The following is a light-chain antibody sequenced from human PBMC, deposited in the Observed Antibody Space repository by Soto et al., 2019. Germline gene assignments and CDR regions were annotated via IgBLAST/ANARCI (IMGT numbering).Light chain of an antibody. J-gene: IGLJ1*01. CDR2: EVS. V-gene: IGLV2-14*01. Sequence: QSVLTQPASVSGSPGQAITISCSGSSSDVGAHNFVSWYQHHPGKAPKLMIYEVSNRPSGVSNRFSGSKSGNTASLTISGLQAEDEADYYCNSYTSSNTYGFGSGTKV. CDR3: NSYTSSNTYG. CDR1: SSDVGAHNF.